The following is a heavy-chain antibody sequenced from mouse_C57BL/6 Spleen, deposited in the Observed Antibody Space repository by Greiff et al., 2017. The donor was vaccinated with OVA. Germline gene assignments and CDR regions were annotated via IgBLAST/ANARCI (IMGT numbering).Heavy chain of an antibody. CDR2: IDPEDGET. J-gene: IGHJ2*01. V-gene: IGHV14-2*01. D-gene: IGHD1-1*01. CDR3: ARSTGGSSFYFDY. CDR1: GFNIKDYY. Sequence: VQLQQSGAELVKPGASVKLSCTASGFNIKDYYMHWVKQRTEQGLEWIGRIDPEDGETTYAQKFQGKATITADTSSNTAYLQLSSLTSEDTAVYYCARSTGGSSFYFDYGGQGTTLTVSS.